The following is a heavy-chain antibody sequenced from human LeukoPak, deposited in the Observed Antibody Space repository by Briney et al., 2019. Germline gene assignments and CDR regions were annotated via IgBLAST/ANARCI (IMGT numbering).Heavy chain of an antibody. D-gene: IGHD1-14*01. CDR2: INYDGADT. CDR1: GFTFSTYW. J-gene: IGHJ4*02. CDR3: ARDGVSTVDFDY. V-gene: IGHV3-74*01. Sequence: GGSLRLSCAASGFTFSTYWMHWVRQAPGKGPVWVSRINYDGADTVYTDSVKGRFTISRDNAKNTLYLQMNSLRAEDTAVYYCARDGVSTVDFDYWGQGTLVTVSS.